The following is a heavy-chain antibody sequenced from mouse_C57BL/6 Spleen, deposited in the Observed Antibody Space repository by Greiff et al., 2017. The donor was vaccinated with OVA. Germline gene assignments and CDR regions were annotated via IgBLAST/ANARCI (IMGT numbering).Heavy chain of an antibody. Sequence: VQLQQSGAELARPGASVKLSCTASGYTFTSYGISWVKQRTGQGLEWIGEIYPRSGNTYYNEKFKGKATLTADKSSSTAYMELRSLTSEDSAVYFCARVEYYGSSLFDYWGQGTTLTVSS. D-gene: IGHD1-1*01. V-gene: IGHV1-81*01. CDR2: IYPRSGNT. CDR3: ARVEYYGSSLFDY. J-gene: IGHJ2*01. CDR1: GYTFTSYG.